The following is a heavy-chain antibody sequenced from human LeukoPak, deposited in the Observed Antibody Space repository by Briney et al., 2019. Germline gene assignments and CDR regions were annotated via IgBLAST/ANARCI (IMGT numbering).Heavy chain of an antibody. CDR2: IIPIFGTA. CDR1: GGTFSSYA. D-gene: IGHD4-17*01. Sequence: GASVKVSCKASGGTFSSYAISWVRQAPGQGLEWMGGIIPIFGTANYAQKFQGRVTITADESTSTAYMELSSLRSEDTAVYYCATSSSGDSADWFDPWGQGTLVTVSS. CDR3: ATSSSGDSADWFDP. V-gene: IGHV1-69*13. J-gene: IGHJ5*02.